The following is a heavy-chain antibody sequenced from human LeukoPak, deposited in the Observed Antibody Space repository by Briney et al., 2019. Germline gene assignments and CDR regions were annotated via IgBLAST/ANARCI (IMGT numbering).Heavy chain of an antibody. CDR2: IYYSGST. Sequence: PSETLSLTCTVSGGSISSYYWSWIRLPPGKGLEWIGYIYYSGSTNYNPSLKSRVTISVDTSKNQFSLKLSSVTAADTAVYYCASSGRRDSNYDYWGQGTLVTVSS. J-gene: IGHJ4*02. CDR3: ASSGRRDSNYDY. CDR1: GGSISSYY. D-gene: IGHD4-4*01. V-gene: IGHV4-59*08.